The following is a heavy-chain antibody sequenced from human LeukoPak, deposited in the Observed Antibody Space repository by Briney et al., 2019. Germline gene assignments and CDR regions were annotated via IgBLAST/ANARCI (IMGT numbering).Heavy chain of an antibody. D-gene: IGHD3-10*01. J-gene: IGHJ4*02. V-gene: IGHV3-21*01. CDR3: AREVDPYYYGSGSYSDY. CDR2: ITVGSTDL. CDR1: GFTFSLYS. Sequence: PGGSLTLSCAASGFTFSLYSMNWVRQAPGKGLEWVSSITVGSTDLYYADSVKGRFTVSRDNAKNSLFLQMNSLRAEDTAVYYCAREVDPYYYGSGSYSDYWGQGTLVTVAS.